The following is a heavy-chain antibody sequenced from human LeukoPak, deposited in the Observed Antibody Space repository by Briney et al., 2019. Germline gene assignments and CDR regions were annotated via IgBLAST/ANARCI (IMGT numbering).Heavy chain of an antibody. V-gene: IGHV3-23*01. CDR3: ARDPIVVVTAAIPDY. J-gene: IGHJ4*02. D-gene: IGHD2-2*01. CDR2: ISGSGGST. Sequence: PGGSLRLSCAASGFTFSSYAMSWVRQAPGKGLEWVSAISGSGGSTYYADSVKGRFTISRDNSKNTLYLQMNSLRAEDTAVYYCARDPIVVVTAAIPDYWGQGTLVTVSS. CDR1: GFTFSSYA.